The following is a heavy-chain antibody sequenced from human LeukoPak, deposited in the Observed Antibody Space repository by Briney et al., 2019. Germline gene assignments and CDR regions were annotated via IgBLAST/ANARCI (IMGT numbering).Heavy chain of an antibody. CDR1: GGSISSYY. CDR3: ARVAVVGATTFDY. J-gene: IGHJ4*02. Sequence: PSETLSLTCTVSGGSISSYYWSWIRQPPGKGREWDGYIYYSGSTNYNPSLKSRVTISVDTSKNQFSLKLSSVTAADTGVYYCARVAVVGATTFDYWGQGTLVTVSS. V-gene: IGHV4-59*01. D-gene: IGHD1-26*01. CDR2: IYYSGST.